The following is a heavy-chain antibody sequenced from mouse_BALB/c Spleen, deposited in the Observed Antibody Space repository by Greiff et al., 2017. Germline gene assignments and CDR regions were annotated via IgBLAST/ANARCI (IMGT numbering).Heavy chain of an antibody. CDR1: GYTFTSYW. Sequence: VQLQQPGAELVRPGASVKLSCKASGYTFTSYWINWVKQRPGQGLEWIGNIYPSDSYTNYNQKFKDKATLTVDKSSSTAYMQLSSPTSEDSAVYYCTRWEGSRGFADWGQGTLVTVSA. CDR2: IYPSDSYT. CDR3: TRWEGSRGFAD. D-gene: IGHD1-1*01. V-gene: IGHV1-69*02. J-gene: IGHJ3*01.